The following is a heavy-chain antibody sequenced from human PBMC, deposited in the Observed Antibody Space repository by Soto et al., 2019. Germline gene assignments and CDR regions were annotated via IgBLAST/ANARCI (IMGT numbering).Heavy chain of an antibody. J-gene: IGHJ4*02. D-gene: IGHD3-22*01. Sequence: ASVKVSCKASGYTFTSYYMHWVLQAPGQGLEWMGIINPSGGSTSYAQKFQGRVTMTRDTSTSTVYMELSSLRSEDTAVYYCARDQTYYYDSTSPNHPTYYFDYWGQGTLVTVSS. V-gene: IGHV1-46*01. CDR3: ARDQTYYYDSTSPNHPTYYFDY. CDR1: GYTFTSYY. CDR2: INPSGGST.